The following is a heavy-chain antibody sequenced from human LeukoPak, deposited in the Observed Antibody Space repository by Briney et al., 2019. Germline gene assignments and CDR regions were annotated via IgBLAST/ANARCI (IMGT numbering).Heavy chain of an antibody. CDR2: IIPIFGTP. J-gene: IGHJ5*02. V-gene: IGHV1-69*13. CDR1: GGTFISYT. CDR3: ARDEQDSSSWYARWFDP. Sequence: SVKVSCKASGGTFISYTISWVRQAPGQGLEWMGGIIPIFGTPHYAQTFQGRVTITADESTSTAYMELSSLRSEDTAVYYCARDEQDSSSWYARWFDPWGQGTLVTVSS. D-gene: IGHD6-13*01.